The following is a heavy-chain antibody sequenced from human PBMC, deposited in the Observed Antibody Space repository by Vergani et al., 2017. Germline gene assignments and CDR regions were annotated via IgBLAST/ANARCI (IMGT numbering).Heavy chain of an antibody. CDR1: GYSITNYW. J-gene: IGHJ5*02. CDR3: AKTHDCSSLYSSYNWFDP. D-gene: IGHD3-3*01. V-gene: IGHV5-51*03. Sequence: EVQLVQSGAEVKKPGESLKISCQGSGYSITNYWIAWVRQRPGKVLEWMGIVYAGDSDVRYSPSFQGQVTMSVDKSLSTAYLQWSSLKASDTATYYCAKTHDCSSLYSSYNWFDPWGQGTQVTVSS. CDR2: VYAGDSDV.